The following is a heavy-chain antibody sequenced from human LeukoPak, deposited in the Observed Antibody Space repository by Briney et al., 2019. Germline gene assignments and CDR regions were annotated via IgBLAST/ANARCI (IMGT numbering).Heavy chain of an antibody. D-gene: IGHD3-10*01. CDR3: AKGRLWFGELLG. V-gene: IGHV3-23*01. CDR2: ISGSGGST. CDR1: GFTVSSNY. Sequence: GGSLRLSCAASGFTVSSNYMSWVRQAPGKGLEWVSAISGSGGSTYYADSVKGRFTISRDNSKNTLYLQMNSLRAEDTAVYYCAKGRLWFGELLGWGQGTLVTVSS. J-gene: IGHJ4*01.